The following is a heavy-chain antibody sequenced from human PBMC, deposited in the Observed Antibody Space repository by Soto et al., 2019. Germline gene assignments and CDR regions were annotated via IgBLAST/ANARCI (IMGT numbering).Heavy chain of an antibody. CDR2: IYYSGST. V-gene: IGHV4-59*08. CDR1: GFSISSYY. J-gene: IGHJ3*02. D-gene: IGHD5-12*01. Sequence: SETLSLTCPFSGFSISSYYWSWIRQPPGKGLEWITYIYYSGSTNYNPSLKSRVTISVDTSKNQFSLKLSSVTAADTAVYYCAKRYSGYDDAFDIWGQGTTVTVSS. CDR3: AKRYSGYDDAFDI.